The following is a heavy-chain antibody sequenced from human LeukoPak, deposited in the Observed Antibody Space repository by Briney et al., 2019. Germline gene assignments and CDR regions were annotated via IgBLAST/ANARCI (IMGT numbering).Heavy chain of an antibody. CDR1: GFSFSTYA. Sequence: GGSLRLSCAASGFSFSTYAMTWLRQAPGRGLEWVSSIDWTSHYIFYRDSVQGRFTTSRDNSSATLFLQMNSLTAEDSAVYYCAKNFAPGNAFYDFWGQGVLVTVSS. D-gene: IGHD1-1*01. V-gene: IGHV3-23*01. CDR3: AKNFAPGNAFYDF. CDR2: IDWTSHYI. J-gene: IGHJ4*02.